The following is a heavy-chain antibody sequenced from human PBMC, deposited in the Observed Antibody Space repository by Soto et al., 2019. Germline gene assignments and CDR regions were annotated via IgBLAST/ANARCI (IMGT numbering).Heavy chain of an antibody. CDR1: GGSISSYY. Sequence: SETLSLTCTVSGGSISSYYWSWIRQPPGKGLEWIGCIYYSGSTNYNPSLKSRVTISVDTSKNQFSLKLSSVTAADTAVYYCARAGKYYGSGDFDYWGQGTLVTVSS. CDR2: IYYSGST. V-gene: IGHV4-59*01. D-gene: IGHD3-10*01. CDR3: ARAGKYYGSGDFDY. J-gene: IGHJ4*02.